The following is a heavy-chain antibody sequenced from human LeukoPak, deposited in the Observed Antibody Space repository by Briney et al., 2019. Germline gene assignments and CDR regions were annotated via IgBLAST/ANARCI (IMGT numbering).Heavy chain of an antibody. CDR1: GFTFSSYS. D-gene: IGHD2-21*01. CDR3: ARDYCGGPNCLNAQTLDS. CDR2: ITGSGEIT. Sequence: PGGSLRLSCAASGFTFSSYSMNWVRQAPGKGLEWVGYITGSGEITSYGDSVKGRFTISRDNAKNSLYLQMNSLGVDDTALYYCARDYCGGPNCLNAQTLDSWGQGTLVTVSS. J-gene: IGHJ4*02. V-gene: IGHV3-48*04.